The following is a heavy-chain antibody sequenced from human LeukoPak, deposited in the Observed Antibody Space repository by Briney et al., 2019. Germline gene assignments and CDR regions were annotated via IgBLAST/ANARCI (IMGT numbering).Heavy chain of an antibody. CDR2: IYYSGST. J-gene: IGHJ4*01. Sequence: IPSETLSLTCTVSGGSISSSSYYWGWIRQPPGKGLEWIGSIYYSGSTYYNPSLKSRVTISVDTSKNQFSLKLTSVTAADTAVYYCARAPGTTFDYWGHGNMVTVSS. V-gene: IGHV4-39*07. CDR1: GGSISSSSYY. D-gene: IGHD4-17*01. CDR3: ARAPGTTFDY.